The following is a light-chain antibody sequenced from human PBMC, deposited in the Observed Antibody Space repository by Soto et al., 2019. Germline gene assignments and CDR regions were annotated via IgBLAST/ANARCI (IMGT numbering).Light chain of an antibody. V-gene: IGKV2-24*01. Sequence: DIVMTQTPLSSPVTVGQTASISCRSSQSLKNTDGNTYLNWLQQRPVQPPRLLMYKISNRFSGVPERFSGSGAGTDFTLTISRVEAEDVGVYYCIQLKHLPFTFGPGTKLEIK. J-gene: IGKJ2*01. CDR3: IQLKHLPFT. CDR1: QSLKNTDGNTY. CDR2: KIS.